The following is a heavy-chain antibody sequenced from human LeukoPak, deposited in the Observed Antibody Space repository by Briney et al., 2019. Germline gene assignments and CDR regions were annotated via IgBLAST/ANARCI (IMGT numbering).Heavy chain of an antibody. CDR3: ARTSRQTIFGVVVNYYYYYMDV. J-gene: IGHJ6*03. Sequence: SETLSLTCTVSGGSISSYYWSWIRQPPGKGLEWIGYIYYSGSTNYNPSLKSRVTISVDTSKNQFSLKLSSVTAADTAVYYCARTSRQTIFGVVVNYYYYYMDVWGKGTTVTVSS. V-gene: IGHV4-59*01. CDR2: IYYSGST. D-gene: IGHD3-3*01. CDR1: GGSISSYY.